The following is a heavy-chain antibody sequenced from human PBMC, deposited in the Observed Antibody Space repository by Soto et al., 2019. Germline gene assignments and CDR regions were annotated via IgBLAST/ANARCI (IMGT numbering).Heavy chain of an antibody. D-gene: IGHD3-16*02. CDR3: ATSGDYVWGSYRSTGDAFDI. J-gene: IGHJ3*02. CDR2: FDPEDGET. CDR1: GYTLTELS. V-gene: IGHV1-24*01. Sequence: ASVKVSCKVSGYTLTELSMHWVRQAPGKGLEWMGGFDPEDGETIYAQKFQGRVTMTEDTSTDTAYMELSSLRSEDTAVYYCATSGDYVWGSYRSTGDAFDIWGQGTMVTVSS.